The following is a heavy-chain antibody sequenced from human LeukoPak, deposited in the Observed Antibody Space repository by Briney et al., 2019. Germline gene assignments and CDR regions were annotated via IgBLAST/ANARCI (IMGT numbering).Heavy chain of an antibody. J-gene: IGHJ1*01. CDR1: GFTFSSYW. CDR3: ASGFSSGPSEYFQH. V-gene: IGHV3-7*01. D-gene: IGHD3-22*01. CDR2: IRQDGSEK. Sequence: SGGSLRLSCVASGFTFSSYWMNWVRQAPGKGLEWVANIRQDGSEKYYVDSVKGRFTISRDNAKNSVYLQMNSLRAEDTAVYYCASGFSSGPSEYFQHWGQGTLVTVSS.